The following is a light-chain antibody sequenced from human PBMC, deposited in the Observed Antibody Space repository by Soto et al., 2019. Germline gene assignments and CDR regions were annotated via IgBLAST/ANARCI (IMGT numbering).Light chain of an antibody. CDR3: CSYADNYSYV. J-gene: IGLJ1*01. CDR1: ISDVGAYNY. V-gene: IGLV2-11*01. Sequence: QSVLTQPGSVSGSPGQSVTISCTGTISDVGAYNYVSWYQQHPGKAPKLMTYDVSKRPSGVPDRFSGSKSGNTASLTISGLQAEDEADYYCCSYADNYSYVFGTGTKVTVL. CDR2: DVS.